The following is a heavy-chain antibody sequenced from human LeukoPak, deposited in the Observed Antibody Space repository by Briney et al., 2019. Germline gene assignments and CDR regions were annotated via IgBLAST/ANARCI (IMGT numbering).Heavy chain of an antibody. V-gene: IGHV1-24*01. D-gene: IGHD2-8*01. CDR2: FDSEDGET. CDR1: GYTLTELS. CDR3: ATYPLGYCTNGVCPRGAFDI. Sequence: ASVTVSCKVSGYTLTELSMHWVRQAPGKGLEWMGGFDSEDGETIYAQKFQGRVTMTEDTSTDTAYMELSSLRSEDTAVYYCATYPLGYCTNGVCPRGAFDIWGQGTMVTVSS. J-gene: IGHJ3*02.